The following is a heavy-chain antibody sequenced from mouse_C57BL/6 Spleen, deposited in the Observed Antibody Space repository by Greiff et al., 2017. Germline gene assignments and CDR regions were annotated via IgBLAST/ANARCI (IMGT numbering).Heavy chain of an antibody. CDR2: IYPSDSAT. CDR3: ARGGIYYGNYDYFDY. D-gene: IGHD2-1*01. J-gene: IGHJ2*01. CDR1: GYTFTSYW. Sequence: QVQLQQPGAELVRPGSSVKLSCKASGYTFTSYWMDWVKQRPGQGLEWIGNIYPSDSATHYNQQFKDKATLTVDKSSTTAYMQLSSLTSEDSAVYYCARGGIYYGNYDYFDYWGQGTTLTVSS. V-gene: IGHV1-61*01.